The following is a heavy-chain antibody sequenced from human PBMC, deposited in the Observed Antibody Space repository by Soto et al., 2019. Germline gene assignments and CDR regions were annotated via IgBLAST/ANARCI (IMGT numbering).Heavy chain of an antibody. Sequence: SETLSLTCTVSDYSIGSGYYWGWIRQPPGKGLEWIGSIIHSGNNNYNPSLKSRVTMSVDTSKNQFSLRLSSVTSADTAVYYCARGGAPYNWFGPWGQGTLVTVSS. J-gene: IGHJ5*02. CDR3: ARGGAPYNWFGP. CDR1: DYSIGSGYY. CDR2: IIHSGNN. V-gene: IGHV4-38-2*02. D-gene: IGHD3-16*01.